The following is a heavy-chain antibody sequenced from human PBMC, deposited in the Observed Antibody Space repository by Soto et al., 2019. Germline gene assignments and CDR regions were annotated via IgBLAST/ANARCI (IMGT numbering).Heavy chain of an antibody. Sequence: ASVKVSCKASGGTFSSYAISWVRQAPGQGLEWMGGIIPIFGTANYAQKFQGRVTITADESTSTAYMELSSLRSEDTAVYYCAGCSWHYYYYGMDVWGQGTTVTVPS. D-gene: IGHD6-13*01. CDR1: GGTFSSYA. CDR3: AGCSWHYYYYGMDV. J-gene: IGHJ6*02. CDR2: IIPIFGTA. V-gene: IGHV1-69*13.